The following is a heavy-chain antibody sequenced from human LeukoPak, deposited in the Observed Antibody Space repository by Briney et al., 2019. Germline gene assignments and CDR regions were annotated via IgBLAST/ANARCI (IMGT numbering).Heavy chain of an antibody. D-gene: IGHD6-6*01. CDR1: GFTFSSYS. Sequence: GGSLRLSCAASGFTFSSYSMNWVRQAPGKGLEWVSSISSSSSYIYYADSVKGRFTISRDNAKNSLYPQMNSLRAEDTAVYYCARDNRVLISSSTNFDYWGREPWSPSPQ. CDR3: ARDNRVLISSSTNFDY. J-gene: IGHJ4*02. CDR2: ISSSSSYI. V-gene: IGHV3-21*01.